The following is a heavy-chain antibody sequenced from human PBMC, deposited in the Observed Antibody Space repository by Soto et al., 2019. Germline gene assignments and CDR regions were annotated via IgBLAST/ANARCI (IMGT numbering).Heavy chain of an antibody. CDR2: IYYSGST. CDR1: GGSISSYY. Sequence: PSETLSLTCTVSGGSISSYYWSWIRQPPGKGLEWIGYIYYSGSTYYNPSLKSRVTISVDTSKNQFSLKLSSVTAADTAVYYCARDLVSGNSRYYFDYWGQGTLVTVSS. J-gene: IGHJ4*02. V-gene: IGHV4-30-4*08. CDR3: ARDLVSGNSRYYFDY. D-gene: IGHD2-21*02.